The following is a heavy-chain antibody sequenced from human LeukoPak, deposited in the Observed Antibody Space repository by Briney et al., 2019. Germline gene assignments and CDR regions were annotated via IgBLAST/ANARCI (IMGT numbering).Heavy chain of an antibody. CDR2: IDPRDSST. V-gene: IGHV5-10-1*01. CDR3: ARQASRFMVRGVINYYYGMDV. D-gene: IGHD3-10*01. J-gene: IGHJ6*02. CDR1: GSIFTTYW. Sequence: GESLKISCQGSGSIFTTYWISWVRQLPGKGLEWMGRIDPRDSSTNYSPSFQGHVTISADNSISTAYLQWSSLEASDTAMYYCARQASRFMVRGVINYYYGMDVWGQGTTVTVSS.